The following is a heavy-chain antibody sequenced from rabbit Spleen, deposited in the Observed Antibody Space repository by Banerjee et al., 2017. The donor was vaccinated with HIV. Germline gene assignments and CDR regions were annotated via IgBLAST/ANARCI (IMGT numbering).Heavy chain of an antibody. CDR3: ARGGSSSGYPGTFNL. Sequence: QSLEESGGDLVKPGASLTLTCTASGFDLSSYYYMCWVRQAPGKGLEWIACIYTGSSGSTWYASWAKGRFTISKTSSTTVTLQMTSLTAADTATYFCARGGSSSGYPGTFNLWGPGTLVTVS. D-gene: IGHD1-1*01. J-gene: IGHJ4*01. V-gene: IGHV1S40*01. CDR2: IYTGSSGST. CDR1: GFDLSSYYY.